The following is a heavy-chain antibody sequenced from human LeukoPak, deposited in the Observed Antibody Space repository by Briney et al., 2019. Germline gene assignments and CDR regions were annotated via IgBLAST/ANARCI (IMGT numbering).Heavy chain of an antibody. J-gene: IGHJ4*02. Sequence: SETLSLTCTVSGGSISSYYWSWIRQPAGKGLEWIGRIYTSGSTNYNPSLKSRVTISVGTSKKQLFLQLSSVTAADTAVYYCARQPGYSSSWNFDYWGQGTLVTVSS. CDR3: ARQPGYSSSWNFDY. V-gene: IGHV4-4*07. CDR1: GGSISSYY. D-gene: IGHD6-13*01. CDR2: IYTSGST.